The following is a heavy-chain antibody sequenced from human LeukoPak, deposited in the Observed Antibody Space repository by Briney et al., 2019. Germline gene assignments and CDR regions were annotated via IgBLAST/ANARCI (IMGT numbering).Heavy chain of an antibody. CDR3: AILPGYSSSWYEVDY. CDR2: ISGSGGST. D-gene: IGHD6-13*01. V-gene: IGHV3-23*01. J-gene: IGHJ4*02. CDR1: GFTFSSCA. Sequence: GGSLRLSCAASGFTFSSCAMSWVRQAPGKGLEWVSGISGSGGSTYYADSVKGRFTISRDNSKNMLYLQMNSPRAEDTAVYYCAILPGYSSSWYEVDYWGQGTLVTVSS.